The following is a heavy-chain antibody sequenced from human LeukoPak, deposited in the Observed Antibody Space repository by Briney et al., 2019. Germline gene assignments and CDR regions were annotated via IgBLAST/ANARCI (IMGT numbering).Heavy chain of an antibody. CDR2: ISSNGGST. J-gene: IGHJ4*02. CDR1: GSTFSSYA. V-gene: IGHV3-64*01. Sequence: PGGSLRLSCAASGSTFSSYAMHWVRQAPGKGLEYVSAISSNGGSTYYANSVKGRFTISRDNSKSTLYLQMGSLRAEDMAVYYCPRSYCSSTSCHRIAIDYWGQGTLVTVSS. D-gene: IGHD2-2*01. CDR3: PRSYCSSTSCHRIAIDY.